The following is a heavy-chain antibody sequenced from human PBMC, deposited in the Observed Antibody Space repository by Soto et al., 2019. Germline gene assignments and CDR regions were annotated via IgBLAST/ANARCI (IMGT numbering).Heavy chain of an antibody. V-gene: IGHV4-34*01. D-gene: IGHD2-2*01. CDR2: INHSGST. J-gene: IGHJ4*02. CDR3: ARLGYCSSTSCYETSFAY. Sequence: PSETLSLTCAVYGGSFSGYYWSWIRQPPGKGLEWIGEINHSGSTNYNPSLKSRVTISVDTSKNQFSLKLSSVTAADTAVYYCARLGYCSSTSCYETSFAYWGQGTLVTVSP. CDR1: GGSFSGYY.